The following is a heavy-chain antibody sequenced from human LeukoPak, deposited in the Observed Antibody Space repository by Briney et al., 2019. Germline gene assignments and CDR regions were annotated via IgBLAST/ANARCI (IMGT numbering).Heavy chain of an antibody. J-gene: IGHJ6*02. Sequence: ASVKVSCKASGYTFTGYYMHWVRQAPGQGLEWVGWINPNSGGTNYAQKFQGRVTMTRDTSISTAYMELSRLRSDDTAVYYCARGFVVPAAILGHYYYGMDVWGQGTTVTVSS. CDR3: ARGFVVPAAILGHYYYGMDV. CDR2: INPNSGGT. D-gene: IGHD2-2*02. CDR1: GYTFTGYY. V-gene: IGHV1-2*02.